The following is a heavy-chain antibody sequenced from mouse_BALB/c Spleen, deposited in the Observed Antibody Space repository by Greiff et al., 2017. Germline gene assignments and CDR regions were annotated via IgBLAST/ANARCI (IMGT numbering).Heavy chain of an antibody. J-gene: IGHJ4*01. CDR3: ARGHAMDY. Sequence: EVMLVESGGGLVQPGGSLNLSCAASGFDFSRYWMSWARQAPGKGQEWIGEINPGSSTINYTPSLKDKFIISRDNAKNTLYLQMSKVRSEDTALYYCARGHAMDYWGQGTSVTVSS. CDR2: INPGSSTI. CDR1: GFDFSRYW. V-gene: IGHV4-2*02.